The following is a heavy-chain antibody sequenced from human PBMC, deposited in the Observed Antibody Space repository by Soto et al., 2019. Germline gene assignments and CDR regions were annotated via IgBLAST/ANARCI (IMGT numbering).Heavy chain of an antibody. CDR1: GGSISSYY. D-gene: IGHD3-10*01. V-gene: IGHV4-59*01. J-gene: IGHJ6*02. CDR3: ARVESILWFGELLSPMDV. Sequence: SETLSLTCTVSGGSISSYYWSWIRQPPGKGLEWIGYIYYSGSTNYNPSLKSRVTISVDTSKNQFSLKLSSVTAADTAVYYCARVESILWFGELLSPMDVWGQGTTVTVSS. CDR2: IYYSGST.